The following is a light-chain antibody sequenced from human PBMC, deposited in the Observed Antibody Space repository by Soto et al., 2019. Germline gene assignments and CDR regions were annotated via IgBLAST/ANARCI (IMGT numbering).Light chain of an antibody. CDR1: SSDVGNYNL. V-gene: IGLV2-23*02. J-gene: IGLJ1*01. CDR3: CSYATTSTYV. Sequence: QSALTQPASVSGSPGHSITISCTGTSSDVGNYNLVSWYQHHPGKAPKLMIYYVSKRPSGLSNRFSGSKSGNTASLTIAGLQAEDECDYYCCSYATTSTYVFGTGTKLTVL. CDR2: YVS.